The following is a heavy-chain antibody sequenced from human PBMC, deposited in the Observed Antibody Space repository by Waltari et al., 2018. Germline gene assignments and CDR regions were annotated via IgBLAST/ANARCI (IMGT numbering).Heavy chain of an antibody. V-gene: IGHV3-7*01. J-gene: IGHJ6*02. D-gene: IGHD1-26*01. CDR2: IKQDGSEK. CDR1: GVTLGAYW. Sequence: QLVESGGDLVQPGGSLRHSCAASGVTLGAYWMTWVRQAPGKGLEWVSNIKQDGSEKNYVDSVKGRFTISRDNAKKSLYLQMNSLRVEDTAVYYCARVGATNLPYYYGMDVWGQGTTVTVSS. CDR3: ARVGATNLPYYYGMDV.